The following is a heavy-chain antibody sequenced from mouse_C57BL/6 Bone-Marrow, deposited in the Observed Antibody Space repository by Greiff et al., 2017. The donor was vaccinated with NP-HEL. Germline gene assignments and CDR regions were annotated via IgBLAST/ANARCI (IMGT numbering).Heavy chain of an antibody. V-gene: IGHV1-15*01. Sequence: QVQLKESGAELVRPGASVTLSCKASGYTFTDYEMHWVKQTPVHGLEWIGAIDPEPGGTSYNQKFKVKALLTADKSSRTAYMELRSLTSEYSAVDYCTRRGSSYLYYCDYWGQGTTLTVSS. CDR3: TRRGSSYLYYCDY. CDR2: IDPEPGGT. D-gene: IGHD1-1*01. CDR1: GYTFTDYE. J-gene: IGHJ2*01.